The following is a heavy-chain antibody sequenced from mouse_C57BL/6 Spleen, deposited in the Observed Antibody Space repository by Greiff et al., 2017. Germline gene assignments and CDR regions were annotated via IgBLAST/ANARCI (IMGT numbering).Heavy chain of an antibody. J-gene: IGHJ2*01. CDR3: TRQLRLLPYDFDY. CDR2: IDPETGGT. CDR1: GYTFTDYE. V-gene: IGHV1-15*01. Sequence: QVQLQQSGAELVRPGASVTLSCKASGYTFTDYEMHWVKQTPVHGLEWIGAIDPETGGTASNQKFKGKAILTADKSSSTAYMELRSLTSEASAVYYCTRQLRLLPYDFDYGGQGTTLTVSS. D-gene: IGHD3-2*02.